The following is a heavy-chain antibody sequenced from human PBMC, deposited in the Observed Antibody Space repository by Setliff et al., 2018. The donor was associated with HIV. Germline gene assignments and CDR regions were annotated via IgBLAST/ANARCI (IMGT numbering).Heavy chain of an antibody. V-gene: IGHV4-61*01. CDR1: DSGTYY. D-gene: IGHD3-3*01. Sequence: LSLTCTVSDSGTYYWSWIRQPPGKGLEWIGYIYYSGSTNYNPSLKSRVTISVDTSKNQFSLKLSSVIAADTAVYYCARIFGDQGYYYGMDVWGQGTTVTVSS. CDR3: ARIFGDQGYYYGMDV. CDR2: IYYSGST. J-gene: IGHJ6*02.